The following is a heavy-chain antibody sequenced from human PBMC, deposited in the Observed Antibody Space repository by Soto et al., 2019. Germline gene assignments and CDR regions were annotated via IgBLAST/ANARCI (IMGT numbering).Heavy chain of an antibody. V-gene: IGHV3-21*01. D-gene: IGHD3-9*01. CDR2: ISSSSSYI. Sequence: GGSLRLSCAASGFTFSSYSMNWVRQAPGKGLEWVSSISSSSSYIYYADSVKGRFTISRDNAKNSLYLQMNSLRAEDTAVYYCARGHYDILTGYYRPSYYYYGMDVWGQGTRVTVSS. J-gene: IGHJ6*02. CDR3: ARGHYDILTGYYRPSYYYYGMDV. CDR1: GFTFSSYS.